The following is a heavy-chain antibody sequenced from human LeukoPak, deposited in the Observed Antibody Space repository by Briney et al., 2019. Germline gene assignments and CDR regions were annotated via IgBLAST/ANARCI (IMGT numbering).Heavy chain of an antibody. Sequence: PGGSLRLSCAASGFTFSSYSMNWVRQAPGKGLEWVSSISSSSSYIYYADSVKGRFTISRDNAKNSLYLQMNSLRAEDTAVYYCARGGYSGYDYELDYWGQGTLVTASS. CDR2: ISSSSSYI. CDR1: GFTFSSYS. J-gene: IGHJ4*02. V-gene: IGHV3-21*01. CDR3: ARGGYSGYDYELDY. D-gene: IGHD5-12*01.